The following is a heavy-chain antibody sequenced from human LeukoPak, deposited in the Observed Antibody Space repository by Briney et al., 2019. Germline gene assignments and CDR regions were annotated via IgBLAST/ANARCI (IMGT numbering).Heavy chain of an antibody. J-gene: IGHJ5*02. CDR3: ARRTLNWNDVGWFDP. Sequence: GESLKISCKGSGYSFTSYRIGWVRQMPGKGLEWMGIIYPGDSDTRYSPSFQGQVTISADKSTSTAYLQWSSLKASDTAMYYCARRTLNWNDVGWFDPWGQGTLVTVSS. CDR1: GYSFTSYR. CDR2: IYPGDSDT. D-gene: IGHD1-1*01. V-gene: IGHV5-51*01.